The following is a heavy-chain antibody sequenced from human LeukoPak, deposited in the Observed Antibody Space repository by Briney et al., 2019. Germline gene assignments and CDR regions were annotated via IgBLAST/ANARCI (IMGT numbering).Heavy chain of an antibody. CDR1: GYTFTGYY. CDR2: INPNSGGT. Sequence: GASVKVSCKASGYTFTGYYMRWVRQAPGQGLEWMGWINPNSGGTNYAQKFQGRVTMTRDTSISTAYMELSRLRSDDTAVYYCARVELHYDFWSGPGKYYFDYWGQGTLVTVSS. V-gene: IGHV1-2*02. D-gene: IGHD3-3*01. CDR3: ARVELHYDFWSGPGKYYFDY. J-gene: IGHJ4*02.